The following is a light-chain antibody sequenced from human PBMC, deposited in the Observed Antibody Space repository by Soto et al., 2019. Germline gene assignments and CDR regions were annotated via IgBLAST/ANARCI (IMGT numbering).Light chain of an antibody. V-gene: IGKV1-5*01. CDR2: DAS. Sequence: DIQMSQSPSTLSSSVCDIVTITCRASQRISRYLAWYQQKPGEAPKLLIYDASSLQSGVPSRFSGSGSGTEFSLSITGLQPDDFATYYCQYYRGLSSFGPGTKVDIK. J-gene: IGKJ3*01. CDR1: QRISRY. CDR3: QYYRGLSS.